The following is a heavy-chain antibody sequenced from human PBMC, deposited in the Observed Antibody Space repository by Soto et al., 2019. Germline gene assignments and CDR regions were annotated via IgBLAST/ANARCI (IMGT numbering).Heavy chain of an antibody. Sequence: QVQLVQSGAEVKKPGASMKVSCKASGYSFTTYYIHWVRQAPGQGLEWMGMINPSGGSTSYAQKFQGRVTMTRDTSTSTVYMELTSLRSVDTAVYYCARNDKSGLDYWGQGTLVTVSS. CDR1: GYSFTTYY. D-gene: IGHD1-1*01. J-gene: IGHJ4*02. V-gene: IGHV1-46*01. CDR2: INPSGGST. CDR3: ARNDKSGLDY.